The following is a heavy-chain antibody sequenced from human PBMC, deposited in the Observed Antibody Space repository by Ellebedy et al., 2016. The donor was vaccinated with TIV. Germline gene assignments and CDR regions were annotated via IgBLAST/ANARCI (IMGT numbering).Heavy chain of an antibody. CDR3: ARYFDWLSLMHYFDY. CDR2: IDHGGGNT. Sequence: GGSLRLSCAASGFSFSSYAMTWVRQAPGKGLEWVSSIDHGGGNTYYAVSVEGRFTISRDNSKNILYLQVDSLRAEDTAVYYCARYFDWLSLMHYFDYWGQGTLVTVSS. J-gene: IGHJ4*02. V-gene: IGHV3-23*01. CDR1: GFSFSSYA. D-gene: IGHD3-9*01.